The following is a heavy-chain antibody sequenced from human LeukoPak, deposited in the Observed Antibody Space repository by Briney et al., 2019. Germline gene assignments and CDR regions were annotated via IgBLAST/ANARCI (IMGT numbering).Heavy chain of an antibody. CDR3: AGGAGYSTL. CDR2: IYHSGST. J-gene: IGHJ4*02. V-gene: IGHV4-30-2*01. Sequence: SQTLSLTCTVSGGSISSGGYYWSWIRQPPGKGLEWIGYIYHSGSTYYNPSLKSRVTISVDRSKNQFSLKLTSMTAAGTAVYYCAGGAGYSTLWGQGTLVTVSS. D-gene: IGHD6-13*01. CDR1: GGSISSGGYY.